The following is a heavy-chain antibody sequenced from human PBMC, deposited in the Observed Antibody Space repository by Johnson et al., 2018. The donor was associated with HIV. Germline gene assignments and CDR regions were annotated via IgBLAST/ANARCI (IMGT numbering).Heavy chain of an antibody. CDR3: AKGDYYDSRAAFDI. D-gene: IGHD3-22*01. Sequence: QVQLVESGGGVVQPGRALRLSYAASGFTFNYYGMHWVRQAPGKGLEWVAVIWYDGSNKYYADSVKGRFTISRDNSKNTLYLQMNSLRVEDTAVYYCAKGDYYDSRAAFDIWGQGTMVTVSS. V-gene: IGHV3-33*06. J-gene: IGHJ3*02. CDR2: IWYDGSNK. CDR1: GFTFNYYG.